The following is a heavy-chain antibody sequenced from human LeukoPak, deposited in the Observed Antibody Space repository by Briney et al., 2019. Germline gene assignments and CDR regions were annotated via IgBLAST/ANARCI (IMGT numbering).Heavy chain of an antibody. J-gene: IGHJ4*02. V-gene: IGHV3-30*18. D-gene: IGHD6-13*01. CDR2: ISYDGSNK. CDR3: AKDTGIAAAGTYDY. Sequence: GMSLRLSCAASGFTFISYGMHWVRQAPGKGLEWVAVISYDGSNKYYADSVKGRFTISRDNSKNTLYLQMNSLRAEDTAVYYCAKDTGIAAAGTYDYWGQGTLVTVSS. CDR1: GFTFISYG.